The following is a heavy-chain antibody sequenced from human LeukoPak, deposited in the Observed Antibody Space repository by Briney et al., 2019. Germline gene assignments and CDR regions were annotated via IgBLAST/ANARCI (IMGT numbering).Heavy chain of an antibody. CDR3: ARANPFDSPGFYFDY. Sequence: SETLSLTRSVSGASISTSGYWWSWVRQHPGKALEWIGYIYWSGDTFYNPSLESRITLSVDTFKNQLSLKLPSVTAADTAVYFCARANPFDSPGFYFDYWGPGTQVSVSS. CDR2: IYWSGDT. CDR1: GASISTSGYW. D-gene: IGHD3-9*01. J-gene: IGHJ4*02. V-gene: IGHV4-31*03.